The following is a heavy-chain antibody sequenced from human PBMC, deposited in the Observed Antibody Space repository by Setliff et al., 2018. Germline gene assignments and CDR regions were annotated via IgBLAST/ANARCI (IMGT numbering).Heavy chain of an antibody. CDR3: AISTIFGVVSPTPDAFDI. CDR2: IIPIFGTA. V-gene: IGHV1-69*06. CDR1: GGTFSSYD. D-gene: IGHD3-3*01. Sequence: GASVKVSCKASGGTFSSYDISWVRQAPGQGLEWMGRIIPIFGTANYAQKFRGRVTITADKSTGTAYMELSRLRSEDTAVYYCAISTIFGVVSPTPDAFDIWGQGTMVTVSS. J-gene: IGHJ3*02.